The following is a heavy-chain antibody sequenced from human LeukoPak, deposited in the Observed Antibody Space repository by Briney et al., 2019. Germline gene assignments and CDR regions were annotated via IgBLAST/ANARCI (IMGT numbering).Heavy chain of an antibody. CDR2: INQDGTEK. V-gene: IGHV3-7*01. Sequence: GGSLRLSCAASGFSFTTYWMSWVRQALGKGLEWVANINQDGTEKYYVDSVKGRFTISRDNGKNSLYLQMNSLRAEDTAVYYCAKDRMVRGVRMSWFDPWGQGTLVTVSS. CDR3: AKDRMVRGVRMSWFDP. J-gene: IGHJ5*02. D-gene: IGHD3-10*01. CDR1: GFSFTTYW.